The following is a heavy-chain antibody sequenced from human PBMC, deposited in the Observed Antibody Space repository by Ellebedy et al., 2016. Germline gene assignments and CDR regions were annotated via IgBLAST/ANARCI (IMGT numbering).Heavy chain of an antibody. CDR1: GYTFTNYD. J-gene: IGHJ5*02. CDR3: ARTLMTTVTTGWFDP. V-gene: IGHV1-8*01. Sequence: ASVKVSCKASGYTFTNYDINWVRQATGQGLEWMGWMNPNSGNTGYAQKFQGRVTMTRNTSINTADMELSSLRSDDTAVYYCARTLMTTVTTGWFDPWGQGTLVTVSS. D-gene: IGHD4-17*01. CDR2: MNPNSGNT.